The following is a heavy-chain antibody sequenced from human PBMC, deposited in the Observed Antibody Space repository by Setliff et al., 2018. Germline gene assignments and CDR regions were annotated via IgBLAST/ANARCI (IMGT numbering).Heavy chain of an antibody. V-gene: IGHV4-38-2*02. D-gene: IGHD3-10*01. CDR2: ILFSGDT. CDR3: ARDNRARHYMDV. J-gene: IGHJ6*03. CDR1: GYSISSGFS. Sequence: ASETLSLTCAVSGYSISSGFSWVWIRQSPGKGLEWIGRILFSGDTYYNPSPNSRVTISADTSKNQFSLNLSSVTAADTAVYYCARDNRARHYMDVWGKGTTVTAP.